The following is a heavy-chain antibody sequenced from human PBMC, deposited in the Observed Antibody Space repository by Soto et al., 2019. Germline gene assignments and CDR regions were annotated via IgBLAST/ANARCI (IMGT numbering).Heavy chain of an antibody. CDR3: ARDSGSYYFFDY. D-gene: IGHD1-26*01. CDR2: ISAYNGNT. CDR1: GYTFTSYG. Sequence: QVQLVQSGAEVKKPGASVKVSCKASGYTFTSYGISCERQAPGQGLAWMGWISAYNGNTNYAQKLQGRVTMPTDTSTRTAYMELRRLRSDDTAVYYCARDSGSYYFFDYWVQGTLFTVSS. V-gene: IGHV1-18*01. J-gene: IGHJ4*01.